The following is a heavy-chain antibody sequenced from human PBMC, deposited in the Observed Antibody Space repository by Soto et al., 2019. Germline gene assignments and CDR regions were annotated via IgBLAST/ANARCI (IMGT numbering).Heavy chain of an antibody. CDR3: AKDKGPIKYYFDY. J-gene: IGHJ4*02. CDR2: ISGSGGST. CDR1: GFTFSSHA. V-gene: IGHV3-23*01. Sequence: GGSLRLSCAASGFTFSSHAMSWVRQAPGKGLEWVSAISGSGGSTYYADSVKGRFTISRDNSKNTLYLQMNSLRAEDTAVYYCAKDKGPIKYYFDYWGQGTLVTVSS.